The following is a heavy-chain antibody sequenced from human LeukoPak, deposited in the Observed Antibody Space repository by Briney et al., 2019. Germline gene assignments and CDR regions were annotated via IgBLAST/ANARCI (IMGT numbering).Heavy chain of an antibody. Sequence: PGGSLRLSCAASGFTFSSYWMSWVRQAPGKGLEWGVNIKQDGSEKYYVDSVKGRFTISRDNAKNSLYLQMNRLRAEGTAVYYCVKERGPFDGFDIWGQGTMVTVFS. V-gene: IGHV3-7*01. CDR1: GFTFSSYW. J-gene: IGHJ3*02. CDR2: IKQDGSEK. CDR3: VKERGPFDGFDI.